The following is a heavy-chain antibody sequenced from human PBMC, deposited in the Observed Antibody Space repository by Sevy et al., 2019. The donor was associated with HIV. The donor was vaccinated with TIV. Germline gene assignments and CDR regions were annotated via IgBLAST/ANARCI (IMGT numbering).Heavy chain of an antibody. CDR1: GYTFTSYA. CDR2: INTNTGNP. D-gene: IGHD2-2*01. Sequence: ASVKVSCKASGYTFTSYAMNWVRQAPGQGLEWMGWINTNTGNPTYAQGFTGRFVFSLDTSVSTAYLQTSSLKAEDTAVYYCARDPHYCSSTSCYGGGGGFDYWGQGTLVTVSS. CDR3: ARDPHYCSSTSCYGGGGGFDY. V-gene: IGHV7-4-1*02. J-gene: IGHJ4*02.